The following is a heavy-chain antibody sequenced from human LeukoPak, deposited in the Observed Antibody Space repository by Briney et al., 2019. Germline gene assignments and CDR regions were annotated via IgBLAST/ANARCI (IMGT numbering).Heavy chain of an antibody. CDR1: TXXXXX. CDR2: IIPIFGTA. D-gene: IGHD2-21*02. V-gene: IGHV1-69*01. CDR3: ARANVVVTATRWFDP. Sequence: TXXXXXIXXVRQAPGQGLEWMGGIIPIFGTANYAQKFQGRVTITADESTSTAYMELSSLRSEDTAVYYCARANVVVTATRWFDPWGQGTLVTVSS. J-gene: IGHJ5*02.